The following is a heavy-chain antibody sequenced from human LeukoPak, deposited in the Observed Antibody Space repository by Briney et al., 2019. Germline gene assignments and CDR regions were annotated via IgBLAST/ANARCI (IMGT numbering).Heavy chain of an antibody. D-gene: IGHD1-26*01. Sequence: PGGSLTLSCAASGFTFSTYAMSWVRQAPGKGLEWVSAFSGRGDITYYADSVKGRFTISRDNSKNTLYLQMNSLRAEDTAVYYCAQCWVGDTRVYGMDVWGQGTTVTVSS. CDR3: AQCWVGDTRVYGMDV. CDR1: GFTFSTYA. CDR2: FSGRGDIT. J-gene: IGHJ6*02. V-gene: IGHV3-23*01.